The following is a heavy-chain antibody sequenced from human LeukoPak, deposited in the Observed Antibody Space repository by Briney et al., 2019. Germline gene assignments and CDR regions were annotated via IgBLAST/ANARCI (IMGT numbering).Heavy chain of an antibody. CDR3: ARRGPGGRAFDI. V-gene: IGHV4-34*01. Sequence: PSETLSLTCAVYGGSFSGYYWSWIRQPPGKGLEWIGEINHSGSTNYNPSLKSRVTISVDTSKNQFSLKLSSVTAADTAVYYCARRGPGGRAFDIWGQGTMVTVSS. J-gene: IGHJ3*02. D-gene: IGHD3-10*01. CDR1: GGSFSGYY. CDR2: INHSGST.